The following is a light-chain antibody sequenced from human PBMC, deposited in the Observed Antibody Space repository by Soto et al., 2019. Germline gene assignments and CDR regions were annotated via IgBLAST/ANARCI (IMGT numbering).Light chain of an antibody. CDR3: QQRSNWPPWT. CDR1: QSVSSY. V-gene: IGKV3-11*01. Sequence: EIVLTQSPATLSLSPGERATFSCRASQSVSSYLAWYQQKPGQAPRLLIYDASNRATGIPARFSGSGSGTDFTLTISSLEPEDFAVYYCQQRSNWPPWTCGQGTKVDIK. CDR2: DAS. J-gene: IGKJ1*01.